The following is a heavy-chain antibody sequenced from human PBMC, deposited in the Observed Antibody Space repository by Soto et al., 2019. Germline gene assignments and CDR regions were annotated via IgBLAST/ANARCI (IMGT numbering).Heavy chain of an antibody. V-gene: IGHV3-48*01. CDR3: ARDHCSGGSCHPDAFDI. CDR2: ISSSSSTI. Sequence: GGSLRLSCAASGFTFSSYSMNWVRQAPGKGLEWVSYISSSSSTIYYADSVKGRFTISRDNAKNSLYLQMNSLRAEDTAVYYCARDHCSGGSCHPDAFDIWGQGTMVTVSS. CDR1: GFTFSSYS. J-gene: IGHJ3*02. D-gene: IGHD2-15*01.